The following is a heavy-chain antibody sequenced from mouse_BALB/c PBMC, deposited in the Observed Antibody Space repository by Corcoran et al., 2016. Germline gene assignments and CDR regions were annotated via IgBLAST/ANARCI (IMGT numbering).Heavy chain of an antibody. CDR3: ASTTNYAMDY. J-gene: IGHJ4*01. CDR1: GYSFTGYI. V-gene: IGHV1-18*01. D-gene: IGHD2-12*01. Sequence: EGQPPQSGRELGKPGASMKISCKTSGYSFTGYIMNWVKKSHGKNLEGIGLINPYNGATSYNQKFKGKATLTVDKSSSTAYMELLSLTSEDSAVYYCASTTNYAMDYWGQGTSVTVSS. CDR2: INPYNGAT.